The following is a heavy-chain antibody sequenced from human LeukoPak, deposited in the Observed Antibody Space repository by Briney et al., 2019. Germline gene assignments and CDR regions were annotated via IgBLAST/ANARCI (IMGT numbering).Heavy chain of an antibody. Sequence: PSETLSLTCTVSGGSISSYYWSWIRQPAGKGLEWIGRIYTSGSTNYNPSLKSRVTMSVDTSKDQFSLKLSSVTAADTAVYYCARDGGPDRADFWSGYYWDWFDPWGQGTLVTVSS. CDR3: ARDGGPDRADFWSGYYWDWFDP. D-gene: IGHD3-3*01. V-gene: IGHV4-4*07. J-gene: IGHJ5*02. CDR1: GGSISSYY. CDR2: IYTSGST.